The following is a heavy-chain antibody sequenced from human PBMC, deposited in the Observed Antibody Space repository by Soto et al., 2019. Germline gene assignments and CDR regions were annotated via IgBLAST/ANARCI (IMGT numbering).Heavy chain of an antibody. J-gene: IGHJ5*02. CDR1: GGSISSGGYS. Sequence: SETLSLTCAVSGGSISSGGYSWSWIRQPPGKGLELIGYTYHSASTYYNPSLKSRVTISVDTSKNQLSLKLSSVTAADTAVYYCARSVFPWGQGTLVTVSS. CDR3: ARSVFP. CDR2: TYHSAST. V-gene: IGHV4-30-2*01.